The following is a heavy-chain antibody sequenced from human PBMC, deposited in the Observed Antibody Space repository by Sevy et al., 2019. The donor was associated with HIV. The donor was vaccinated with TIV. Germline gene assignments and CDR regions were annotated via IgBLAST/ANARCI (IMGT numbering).Heavy chain of an antibody. CDR2: ISYHGRDK. V-gene: IGHV3-30*18. D-gene: IGHD1-1*01. J-gene: IGHJ6*02. CDR1: GIIFTSSG. Sequence: GGSLRLSCVVSGIIFTSSGMHWVRQAPGKGLEWVAVISYHGRDKFYADSVKGRFTISRDNSKNILYLQMNGLRIEDTAVYYCAKEFTGYNGMDVWGQGTIVTVSS. CDR3: AKEFTGYNGMDV.